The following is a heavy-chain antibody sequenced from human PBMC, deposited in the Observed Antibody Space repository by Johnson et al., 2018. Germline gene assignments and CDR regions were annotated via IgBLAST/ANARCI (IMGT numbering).Heavy chain of an antibody. CDR3: ARRGYSSGLDAFNM. D-gene: IGHD6-25*01. Sequence: VQLVQSGGGLVQPGGSLRLSCAASGFMFNTYAMSWVRQAPGKGLEWVSAISFSGDSTYYADSVKGRFPVSRDNSKNTLYLQMNSRRAEDTAVYYCARRGYSSGLDAFNMVGRGTMVTVSS. V-gene: IGHV3-23*04. CDR1: GFMFNTYA. CDR2: ISFSGDST. J-gene: IGHJ3*02.